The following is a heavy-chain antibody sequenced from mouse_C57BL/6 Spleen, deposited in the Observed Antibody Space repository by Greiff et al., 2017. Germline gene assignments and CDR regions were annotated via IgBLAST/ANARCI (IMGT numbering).Heavy chain of an antibody. J-gene: IGHJ2*01. CDR1: GYTFTSYW. CDR2: IDPSDSYT. V-gene: IGHV1-59*01. Sequence: QVQLQQPGAELVRPGTSVKLSCKASGYTFTSYWMHWVKQRPGQGLEWIGVIDPSDSYTNYNPKFKGKATMTVDTSSSTAYMQLSSLTSEDSAVYYCARRGVYYDYDVGDWGQGTTLTASS. D-gene: IGHD2-4*01. CDR3: ARRGVYYDYDVGD.